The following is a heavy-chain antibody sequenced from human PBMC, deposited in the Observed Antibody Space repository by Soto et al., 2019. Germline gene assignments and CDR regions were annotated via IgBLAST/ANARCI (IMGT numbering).Heavy chain of an antibody. Sequence: GGSLRLSCAASGFTFSSYGMHWVRQAPGKGLEWVAVIWYDGSNKYYADSVKGRFTISRDNSKNTLYLQMNSLRAEDTAVYYCAKGSSGWYVYYFDYWGQGTLVTVSS. CDR2: IWYDGSNK. V-gene: IGHV3-33*06. D-gene: IGHD6-19*01. CDR1: GFTFSSYG. J-gene: IGHJ4*02. CDR3: AKGSSGWYVYYFDY.